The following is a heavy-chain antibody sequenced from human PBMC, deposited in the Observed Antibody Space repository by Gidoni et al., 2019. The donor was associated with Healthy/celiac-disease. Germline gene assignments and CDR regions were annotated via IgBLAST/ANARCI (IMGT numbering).Heavy chain of an antibody. D-gene: IGHD4-17*01. Sequence: QVQLVASGGCVVQPGGSLRPSCPASGFPFRSYAMHWVRQAPGKGLEWVAVISYDGSNKYYADSVKGRFTSSRDNSKNTLYLQMNSRRAEDTAVYYWARDRDDYGDYKGYFQHWGQGTLVTVSS. CDR1: GFPFRSYA. J-gene: IGHJ1*01. V-gene: IGHV3-30-3*01. CDR2: ISYDGSNK. CDR3: ARDRDDYGDYKGYFQH.